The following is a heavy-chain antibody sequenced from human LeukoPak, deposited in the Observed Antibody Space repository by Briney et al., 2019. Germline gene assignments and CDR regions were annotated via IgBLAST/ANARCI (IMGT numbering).Heavy chain of an antibody. D-gene: IGHD5/OR15-5a*01. V-gene: IGHV3-23*01. J-gene: IGHJ4*02. CDR1: GFTLSNYA. Sequence: PGGSLRLSCAASGFTLSNYAMSWVRQAPGKGLEWVSSISASGGGTYYADSVKGRFTISRDTSKNTLYLQMNSLRAEDTAVYYCAKVVSSSGAGGLFDYWGQGTLVTVSS. CDR3: AKVVSSSGAGGLFDY. CDR2: ISASGGGT.